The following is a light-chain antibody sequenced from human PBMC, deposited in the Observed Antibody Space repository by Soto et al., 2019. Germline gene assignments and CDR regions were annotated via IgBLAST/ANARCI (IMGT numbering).Light chain of an antibody. CDR2: GAS. CDR3: QQYGSSPLT. Sequence: EIVLTQSPGTLSLSPGERATLSCRSSQSVSNCLAWYQQKPGQAPRLLIYGASSRATGIPDRFSGSGSGTDFTLTISRLEPGDFAVYYCQQYGSSPLTFGGGTKVDIK. J-gene: IGKJ4*01. V-gene: IGKV3-20*01. CDR1: QSVSNC.